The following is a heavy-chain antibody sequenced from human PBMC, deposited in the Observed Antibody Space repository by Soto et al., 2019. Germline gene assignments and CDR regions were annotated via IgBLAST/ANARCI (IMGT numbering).Heavy chain of an antibody. CDR1: GYTFTSYG. CDR2: ISAYNGNT. V-gene: IGHV1-18*01. Sequence: ASVKVSCKASGYTFTSYGISWVRQAPGQGLEWMGWISAYNGNTNYAQKLQGRVTMTTDTSTSTAYMELRSLRSDDTAVYYCARGTVPAAMIEVADRPAFYIRGQGKMVTVSS. D-gene: IGHD2-2*01. CDR3: ARGTVPAAMIEVADRPAFYI. J-gene: IGHJ3*02.